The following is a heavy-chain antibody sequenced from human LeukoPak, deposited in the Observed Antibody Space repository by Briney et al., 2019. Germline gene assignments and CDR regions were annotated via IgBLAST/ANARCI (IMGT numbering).Heavy chain of an antibody. CDR1: GGSFSGYY. CDR2: INHSGST. Sequence: SETLSLTCAVYGGSFSGYYWSWIRQPPGKGLGWIGEINHSGSTNYNPSLKSRVTISVDTSKNQFSLKLSSVTAADTAVYYCARGRTGYSSGWYPYWGQGTLVTVSS. V-gene: IGHV4-34*01. J-gene: IGHJ4*02. D-gene: IGHD6-19*01. CDR3: ARGRTGYSSGWYPY.